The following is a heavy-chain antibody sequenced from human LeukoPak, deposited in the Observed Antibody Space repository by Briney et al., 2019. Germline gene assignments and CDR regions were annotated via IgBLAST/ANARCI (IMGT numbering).Heavy chain of an antibody. J-gene: IGHJ3*02. D-gene: IGHD2-2*01. CDR2: INSGGST. CDR3: AREEGYCSSTSCSYAFDI. CDR1: GFTVSGNY. V-gene: IGHV3-66*02. Sequence: GGSLRLSCAASGFTVSGNYMSWVRQAPGKGLEWVSVINSGGSTYYADSVKGRFTISRDNSKSTLYLQMNSLRAEDTALYYCAREEGYCSSTSCSYAFDIWGQGTMVTVSS.